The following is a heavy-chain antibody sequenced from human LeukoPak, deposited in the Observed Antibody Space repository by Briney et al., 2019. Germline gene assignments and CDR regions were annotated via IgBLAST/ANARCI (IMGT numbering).Heavy chain of an antibody. CDR2: IYYSGCT. CDR3: ARGGFFGSGSLFDS. V-gene: IGHV4-31*03. CDR1: GGSVSSGGAY. Sequence: SETLSLTCSVPGGSVSSGGAYWTWIRQPPGKGLEWIGHIYYSGCTFYSPSLKNRFCISLDTSQNQVSLQVNSVTAADTAVYYCARGGFFGSGSLFDSWGQGTLVTVSS. J-gene: IGHJ4*02. D-gene: IGHD3-10*01.